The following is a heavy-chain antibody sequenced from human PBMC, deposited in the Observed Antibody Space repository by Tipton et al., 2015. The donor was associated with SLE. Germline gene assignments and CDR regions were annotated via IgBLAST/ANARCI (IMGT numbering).Heavy chain of an antibody. V-gene: IGHV4-59*01. J-gene: IGHJ4*02. CDR1: GGSISSYY. CDR2: IYYSGST. CDR3: ARAPVAGLFDY. D-gene: IGHD6-19*01. Sequence: NLSLTCTVSGGSISSYYWSWIRQPPGKGLEWIGYIYYSGSTNYNPSLKSRVTISVDTSKNQFSLKLSSVTAADTAVYYCARAPVAGLFDYWGQGTLVTVSS.